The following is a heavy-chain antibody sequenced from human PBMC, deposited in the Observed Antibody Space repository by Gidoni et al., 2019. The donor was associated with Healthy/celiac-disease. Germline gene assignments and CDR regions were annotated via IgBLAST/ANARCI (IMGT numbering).Heavy chain of an antibody. V-gene: IGHV1-8*01. CDR2: MNPNSGNT. Sequence: QVQLVQSGAEVKKPGASVKVSCKASGYTFTSYDINWVRQATGQGLEWMVGMNPNSGNTGYAQKFQGRVTMTRKTSISTAYMGLGSLRSGDTAVYYWARKGGRGFDYWGQGTLVTVSS. J-gene: IGHJ4*02. D-gene: IGHD3-10*01. CDR1: GYTFTSYD. CDR3: ARKGGRGFDY.